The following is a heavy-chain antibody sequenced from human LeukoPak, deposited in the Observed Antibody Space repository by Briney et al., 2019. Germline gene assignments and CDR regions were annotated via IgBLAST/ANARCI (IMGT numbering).Heavy chain of an antibody. D-gene: IGHD6-13*01. Sequence: PGGSLRLSCAASGFTVSSYGMTWVRQAPGKGLEWVSAFSATDGSAQYAESVRGRFTISRDNSKNSLYLQMNSLRDEDTAVYFCAKARIAAAGTGAFDVWGQGTMVTVS. J-gene: IGHJ3*01. CDR2: FSATDGSA. CDR1: GFTVSSYG. CDR3: AKARIAAAGTGAFDV. V-gene: IGHV3-23*01.